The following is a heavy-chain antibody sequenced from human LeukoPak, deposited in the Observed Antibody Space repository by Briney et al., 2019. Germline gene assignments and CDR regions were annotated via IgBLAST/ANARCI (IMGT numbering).Heavy chain of an antibody. CDR3: ARVEPSFDY. Sequence: SEILSLTCAVYGGSFTIYYWSWIRQPPGKGLEWIGEVNHSGSSNYNPSLKSRVTISVDTSKKQFSLKLTSVTAADTAVYYCARVEPSFDYWGQGTPVTVSS. CDR2: VNHSGSS. J-gene: IGHJ4*02. D-gene: IGHD1-26*01. V-gene: IGHV4-34*01. CDR1: GGSFTIYY.